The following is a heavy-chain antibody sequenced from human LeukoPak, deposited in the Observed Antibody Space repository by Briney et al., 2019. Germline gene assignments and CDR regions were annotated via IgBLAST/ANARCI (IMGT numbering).Heavy chain of an antibody. J-gene: IGHJ5*02. CDR2: INPNSGGT. CDR3: ARDWEYYDSSGYFHWFDP. V-gene: IGHV1-2*02. D-gene: IGHD3-22*01. CDR1: GYTFTGYY. Sequence: ASVKVSCKAFGYTFTGYYMHWVRQAPGQGLEWMGWINPNSGGTNYAQKFQGRVTMTRGTSISTAYMELSRLRSDDTAVYYCARDWEYYDSSGYFHWFDPWGQGTLVTVSS.